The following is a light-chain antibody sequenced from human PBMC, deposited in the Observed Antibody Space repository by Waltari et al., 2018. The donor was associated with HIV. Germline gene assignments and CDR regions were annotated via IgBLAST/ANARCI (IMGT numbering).Light chain of an antibody. Sequence: QSVVTQPPSVSGAPGQRVTISCTGSSSNIGTGYDVHWYQQLPGTAPKLLIYGNNNRPSGVPDRFSGSKSGYSASLAITGLQAEDEADYYCQTFDSSLSGPVFGGGTKLTVL. CDR1: SSNIGTGYD. V-gene: IGLV1-40*01. CDR3: QTFDSSLSGPV. CDR2: GNN. J-gene: IGLJ3*02.